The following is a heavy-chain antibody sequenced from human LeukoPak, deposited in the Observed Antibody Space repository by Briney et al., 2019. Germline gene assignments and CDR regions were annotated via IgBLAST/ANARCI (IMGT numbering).Heavy chain of an antibody. CDR2: INPNSGDT. CDR3: AREGYCSGDICYHKWFDP. J-gene: IGHJ5*02. Sequence: GASVKVSCKASGYTFTGYYMHWVRQAPGQGLEWMGWINPNSGDTHYAQKFQGRVTMTRVTSISTTYMELIRLRSDDAAVYYCAREGYCSGDICYHKWFDPWGQGTLDTVSS. V-gene: IGHV1-2*02. CDR1: GYTFTGYY. D-gene: IGHD2-15*01.